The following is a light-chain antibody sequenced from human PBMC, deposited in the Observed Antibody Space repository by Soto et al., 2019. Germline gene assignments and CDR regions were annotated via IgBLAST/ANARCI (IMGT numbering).Light chain of an antibody. CDR1: QSFTSRN. CDR2: GTS. J-gene: IGKJ1*01. CDR3: HQYNQWPLWT. V-gene: IGKV3-20*01. Sequence: EMVLTQSLGTLSLSPLERSSICFIDIQSFTSRNLAWYQHKPGQAPRLLIYGTSTRATGIPDRFSGSGSGTDFTLTISRLEPEDFAVYYCHQYNQWPLWTFGQGTKVDNK.